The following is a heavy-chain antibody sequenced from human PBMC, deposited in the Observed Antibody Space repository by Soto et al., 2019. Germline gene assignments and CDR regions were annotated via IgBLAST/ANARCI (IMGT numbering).Heavy chain of an antibody. J-gene: IGHJ5*02. D-gene: IGHD5-18*01. V-gene: IGHV3-30*18. Sequence: GGSLRLSCAASGFTFSSYGMHWVRQAPGKGLEWVAVISYDGSNKYYADSVKGRFTISRGNSKNTLYLQMNSLRAEDTAVYYCAKDLVDTAMVTWFNWFDPWGQGTLVTVSS. CDR3: AKDLVDTAMVTWFNWFDP. CDR2: ISYDGSNK. CDR1: GFTFSSYG.